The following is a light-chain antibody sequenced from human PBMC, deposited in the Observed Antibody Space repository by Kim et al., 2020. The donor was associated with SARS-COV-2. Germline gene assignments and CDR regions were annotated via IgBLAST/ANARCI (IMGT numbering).Light chain of an antibody. V-gene: IGLV1-44*01. Sequence: GQRVTVSCTGSISNIGSNVVNWYQQLPGTAPKLLMYSNSDRPSGVPDRFSGSKSGTSASLAISGLQSEDEADYYCAAWDDSLKGSVFGGGTQLTVL. CDR2: SNS. CDR1: ISNIGSNV. J-gene: IGLJ3*02. CDR3: AAWDDSLKGSV.